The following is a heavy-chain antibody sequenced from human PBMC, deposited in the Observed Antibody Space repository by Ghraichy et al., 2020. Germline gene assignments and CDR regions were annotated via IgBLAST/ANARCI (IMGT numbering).Heavy chain of an antibody. CDR3: ARRAWPEPFDC. D-gene: IGHD1-14*01. CDR2: IYHSGTT. J-gene: IGHJ4*02. CDR1: GGSISTSSNY. V-gene: IGHV4-39*01. Sequence: ESLNISCTVSGGSISTSSNYWGWIRQPPGKGLEWIGNIYHSGTTYYNPSLKSRVTISVDTSKNQFSLKLTSVTAADTAVYYCARRAWPEPFDCWGQGTLVTVSS.